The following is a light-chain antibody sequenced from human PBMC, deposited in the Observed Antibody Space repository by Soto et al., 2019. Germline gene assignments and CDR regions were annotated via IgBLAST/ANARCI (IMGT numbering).Light chain of an antibody. CDR2: EVS. J-gene: IGLJ3*02. Sequence: QSALTQPASVSGSPGQSITISCTGSSSDVGGYNYVSWYQQFPGKAPKLMTYEVSNRPSGVSTRFSGSKSGNTASLTISGLQAEDEADYYCQSYDSSLSGWVFGGGTKLTVL. CDR3: QSYDSSLSGWV. CDR1: SSDVGGYNY. V-gene: IGLV2-14*01.